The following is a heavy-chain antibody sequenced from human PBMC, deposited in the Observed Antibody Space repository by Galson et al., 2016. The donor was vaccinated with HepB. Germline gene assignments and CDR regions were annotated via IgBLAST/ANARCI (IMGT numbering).Heavy chain of an antibody. CDR1: GFTFSGCA. J-gene: IGHJ6*02. CDR3: IVSLKKYCSGNKCHGDYYYYGMDV. Sequence: SLRLSCATSGFTFSGCAMHWVRQASGKGLEWIGRIRGKANNYATSYAVSVNGRFTISRDDSKSTAYLQMSSLKTDDTAVYYCIVSLKKYCSGNKCHGDYYYYGMDVWGPGTTVIVS. D-gene: IGHD2-15*01. CDR2: IRGKANNYAT. V-gene: IGHV3-73*01.